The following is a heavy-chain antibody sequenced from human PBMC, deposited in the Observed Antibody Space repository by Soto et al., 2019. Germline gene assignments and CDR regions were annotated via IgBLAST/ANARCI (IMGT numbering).Heavy chain of an antibody. V-gene: IGHV1-18*01. CDR2: INGYNGNT. CDR3: ATGGGSGGPRGMDV. J-gene: IGHJ6*02. D-gene: IGHD3-10*01. Sequence: GASVKVSCKASGYTFTNYGFSWVRQAPGQRLEWMGWINGYNGNTNYAEKFQGRVTMTTDTSTSTAYMELRSLRSDDTAVYYCATGGGSGGPRGMDVWGQGTTVTVSS. CDR1: GYTFTNYG.